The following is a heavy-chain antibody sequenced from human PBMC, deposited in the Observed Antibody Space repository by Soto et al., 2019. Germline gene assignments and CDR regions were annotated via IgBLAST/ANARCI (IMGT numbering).Heavy chain of an antibody. CDR2: INYSGST. Sequence: QLQLQESGPGLVKPSETLSLTCSVSGGSISSNSYYWGWIRQPPGKGLEWIGSINYSGSTYYNPSLKSRVPISVDTSKNQFSLKMRSVTAADTAVYYCAMMPGGPWEWFDPWGQGTLVTVSS. J-gene: IGHJ5*02. CDR3: AMMPGGPWEWFDP. V-gene: IGHV4-39*01. CDR1: GGSISSNSYY. D-gene: IGHD1-26*01.